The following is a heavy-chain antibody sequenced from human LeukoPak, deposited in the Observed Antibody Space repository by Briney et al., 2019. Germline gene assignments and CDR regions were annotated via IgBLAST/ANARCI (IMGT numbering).Heavy chain of an antibody. V-gene: IGHV4-39*07. D-gene: IGHD4-17*01. CDR1: GGSISSSSYY. J-gene: IGHJ6*02. Sequence: SETLSLTCTVSGGSISSSSYYWGWIRQPPGKGLEWIGRIYTSGSTNYNPSLKSRVTMSVDTSKNQFSLKLSSVTAADTAVYYCARGPTVTTLLGYYYYGMDVWGQGTTVTVSS. CDR2: IYTSGST. CDR3: ARGPTVTTLLGYYYYGMDV.